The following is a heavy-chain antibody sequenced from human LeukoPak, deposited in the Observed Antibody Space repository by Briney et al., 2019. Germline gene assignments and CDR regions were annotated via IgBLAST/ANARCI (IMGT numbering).Heavy chain of an antibody. J-gene: IGHJ3*02. CDR3: TRSMGRWLVTDAFDI. Sequence: NPSETLSLTCTVSGGSISSYYWSWIRQPPGKGLEWSGYIYYSGSTNYNPSLKSRVTISVDTSKNQFSLKLSSVTAADTAVYYCTRSMGRWLVTDAFDIWGQGTMVTVSS. CDR1: GGSISSYY. V-gene: IGHV4-59*01. D-gene: IGHD6-19*01. CDR2: IYYSGST.